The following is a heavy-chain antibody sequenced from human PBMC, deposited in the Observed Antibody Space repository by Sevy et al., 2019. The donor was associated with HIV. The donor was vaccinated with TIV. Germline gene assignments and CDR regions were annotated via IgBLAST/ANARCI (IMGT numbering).Heavy chain of an antibody. Sequence: GGSLRLSCAASGFTVSRYWMSWVRQAPGKGLEWVANIKQDGSEKYYVDSVKGRFTISRDNAKNSLYLQMNSLRAEDTAVYYCARDMKAVGISYYFDYWGQGTLVTVSS. D-gene: IGHD3-22*01. CDR3: ARDMKAVGISYYFDY. CDR1: GFTVSRYW. CDR2: IKQDGSEK. J-gene: IGHJ4*02. V-gene: IGHV3-7*01.